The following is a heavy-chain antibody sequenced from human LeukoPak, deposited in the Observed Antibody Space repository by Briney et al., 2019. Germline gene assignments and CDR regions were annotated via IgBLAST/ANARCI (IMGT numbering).Heavy chain of an antibody. CDR3: ARAVGSSGWYDYGMDV. CDR2: IYYSGST. Sequence: SETLSLTCAVYGGSFSGYYWSWIRQPPGKGLEWIGYIYYSGSTYYNPSLKSRVTISVDTSKNQFSLKLSSVTAADTAVYYCARAVGSSGWYDYGMDVWGQGTTVTVSS. V-gene: IGHV4-34*09. J-gene: IGHJ6*02. D-gene: IGHD6-19*01. CDR1: GGSFSGYY.